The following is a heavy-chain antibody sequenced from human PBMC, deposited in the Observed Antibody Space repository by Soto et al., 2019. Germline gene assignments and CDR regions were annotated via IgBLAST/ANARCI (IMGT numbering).Heavy chain of an antibody. CDR3: ARDPNVLRFLEWPSYYYYYGMDV. Sequence: ASVKVSCKASGYTFTRYAMHWVRQAPGQRLEWMGWINAGNGNTKYSQKFQGRVTITRDTSASTAYMELSSLRSEDTAVYYCARDPNVLRFLEWPSYYYYYGMDVWGQGTTVTVSS. CDR2: INAGNGNT. V-gene: IGHV1-3*01. D-gene: IGHD3-3*01. CDR1: GYTFTRYA. J-gene: IGHJ6*02.